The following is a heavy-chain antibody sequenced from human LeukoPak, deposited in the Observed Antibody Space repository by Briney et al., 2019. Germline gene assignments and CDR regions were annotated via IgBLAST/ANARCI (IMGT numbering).Heavy chain of an antibody. CDR3: ARGDASGRPGIGFDY. D-gene: IGHD1-26*01. CDR1: GGSISNSY. Sequence: SETLSLTCTVSGGSISNSYWSWIRQPPGKGLEWIGFFHDSESTNYNPSLKSRVSISLDTSKNQVSLWLSSVTAADTAVYYCARGDASGRPGIGFDYWGQGALVTVSS. CDR2: FHDSEST. V-gene: IGHV4-59*01. J-gene: IGHJ4*02.